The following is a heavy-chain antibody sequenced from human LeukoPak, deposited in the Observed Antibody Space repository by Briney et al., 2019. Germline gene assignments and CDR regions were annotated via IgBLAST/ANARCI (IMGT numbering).Heavy chain of an antibody. J-gene: IGHJ4*02. CDR1: GDSISSGNY. CDR2: IFHTGST. V-gene: IGHV4-38-2*02. D-gene: IGHD3-16*01. Sequence: SETLSLTCTVTGDSISSGNYWGWIRQPPGKGLEWIGSIFHTGSTYFNLSLKSRVTISVDTSKNQFSLRLSSVTAADTAVYYCARDPLPSGDYGINYWGPGTLVTVSS. CDR3: ARDPLPSGDYGINY.